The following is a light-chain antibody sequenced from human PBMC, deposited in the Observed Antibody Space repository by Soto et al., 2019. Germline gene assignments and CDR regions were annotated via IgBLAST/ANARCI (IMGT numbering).Light chain of an antibody. V-gene: IGLV2-14*01. Sequence: QSALTQPASVSGSPGQSITISCTGTSSDVGGYNYVSWNQQHPGKAPKLIIYEVSNRPSGVSNRFSGSKSGDTASLTISGLQAEDEADYYCSSYSISTAYLFGTGTKLTVL. J-gene: IGLJ1*01. CDR1: SSDVGGYNY. CDR3: SSYSISTAYL. CDR2: EVS.